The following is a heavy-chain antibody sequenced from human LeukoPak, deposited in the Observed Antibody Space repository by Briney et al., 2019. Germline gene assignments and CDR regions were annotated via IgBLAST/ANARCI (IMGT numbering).Heavy chain of an antibody. CDR2: VTGGGDTT. CDR3: AKMQGYFDY. J-gene: IGHJ4*02. V-gene: IGHV3-23*01. Sequence: PRGSLRLSCAASGFTFSSYGMSWVRQAPGKGLEWVSAVTGGGDTTYYADSVRGRFTISRDNSKNTLYLQMNSLRAEDTAVYYCAKMQGYFDYWGQGTLVTVPS. CDR1: GFTFSSYG.